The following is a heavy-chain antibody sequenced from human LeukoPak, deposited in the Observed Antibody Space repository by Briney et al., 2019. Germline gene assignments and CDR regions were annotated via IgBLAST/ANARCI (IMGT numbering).Heavy chain of an antibody. Sequence: PGGSLRLSCAASGFTVSSNYMSWVRQAPGKGLEWVSVIYSGGSTYYADSVKGRFTISRDNSKSTLYIQMNSLRAEDTAVYYCAKGSRYFDSIDYWGQGTLVTVSS. D-gene: IGHD3-9*01. CDR3: AKGSRYFDSIDY. CDR1: GFTVSSNY. CDR2: IYSGGST. V-gene: IGHV3-53*01. J-gene: IGHJ4*02.